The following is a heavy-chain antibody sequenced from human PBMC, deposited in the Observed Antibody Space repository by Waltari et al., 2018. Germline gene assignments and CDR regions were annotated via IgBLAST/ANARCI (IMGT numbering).Heavy chain of an antibody. CDR2: IIPILGIA. J-gene: IGHJ4*02. D-gene: IGHD6-13*01. CDR1: GGTFSSYT. V-gene: IGHV1-69*02. CDR3: ARVAHTIAAAGTPYFDY. Sequence: QVQLVQSGAEVKKPGSSVKVSCKASGGTFSSYTISWVRQAPGQGLEWMGRIIPILGIANYAQKFQGRVTITADKSTSTAYMELSSLRSEDTAVYYCARVAHTIAAAGTPYFDYWGQGTLVTVSS.